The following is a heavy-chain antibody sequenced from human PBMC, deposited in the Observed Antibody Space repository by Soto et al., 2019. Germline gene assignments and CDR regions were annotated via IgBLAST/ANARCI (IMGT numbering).Heavy chain of an antibody. CDR3: ARGGLAARKGRWFDP. D-gene: IGHD6-6*01. Sequence: PSETLSLTCTVSGGSINSYYWGWIRQPPGKGLEWIGYIHYSGSTNYNPSLKSRVTISVDTPKNQFSLKVNSMTAADTAVYYCARGGLAARKGRWFDPWGQGTLVTGSS. CDR2: IHYSGST. J-gene: IGHJ5*02. V-gene: IGHV4-59*01. CDR1: GGSINSYY.